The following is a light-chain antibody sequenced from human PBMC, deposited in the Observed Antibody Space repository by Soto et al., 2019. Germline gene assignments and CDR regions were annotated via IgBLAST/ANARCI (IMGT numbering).Light chain of an antibody. V-gene: IGLV2-14*01. CDR3: SSYTTSSTWV. CDR1: SSDIGAYNY. Sequence: QSALTQPASVSGSPGQSITISCTGTSSDIGAYNYVSWYQQHPGKAPTLMIYEVGNRPSGASNRFSGSKSGNTASLNISGLQAEDEADYYCSSYTTSSTWVFGGGTKLTVL. CDR2: EVG. J-gene: IGLJ3*02.